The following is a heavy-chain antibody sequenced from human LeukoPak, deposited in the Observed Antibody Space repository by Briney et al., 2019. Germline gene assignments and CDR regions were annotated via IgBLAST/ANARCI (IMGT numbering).Heavy chain of an antibody. CDR3: AREREVPRYSSGWYDYYYYYMDV. D-gene: IGHD6-19*01. V-gene: IGHV1-8*03. Sequence: ASVKVSCKASGYTFTSYDINWVRQATGQGLEWMGWMNPNSGNTGYAQKFQGRVTITRNTSISTAYMELSSLRSEDTAVYYCAREREVPRYSSGWYDYYYYYMDVWGKGTTVTISS. CDR1: GYTFTSYD. J-gene: IGHJ6*03. CDR2: MNPNSGNT.